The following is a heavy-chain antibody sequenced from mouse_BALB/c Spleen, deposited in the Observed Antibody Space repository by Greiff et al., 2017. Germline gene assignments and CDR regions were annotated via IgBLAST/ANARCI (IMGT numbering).Heavy chain of an antibody. Sequence: EVKLMESGGGLVKPGGSLKLSCAASGFAFSSYDMSWVRQTPEKRLEWVAYISSGGGSTYYPDTVKGRFTISRDNAKNTLYLQMSSLKSEDTAMYYCGRHGNYAFYAMDYWGQGTSVTVSS. V-gene: IGHV5-12-1*01. CDR3: GRHGNYAFYAMDY. CDR2: ISSGGGST. CDR1: GFAFSSYD. D-gene: IGHD2-1*01. J-gene: IGHJ4*01.